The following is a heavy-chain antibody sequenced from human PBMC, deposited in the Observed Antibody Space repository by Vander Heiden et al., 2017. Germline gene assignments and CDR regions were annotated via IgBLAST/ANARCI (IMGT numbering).Heavy chain of an antibody. D-gene: IGHD3-10*01. V-gene: IGHV3-33*01. CDR3: ARDRVFTMVRGVIGAFDI. CDR2: IWYDGSNK. Sequence: VQLVESGGGVVQPGRSLRLSCAASGFTFSSYGMHWVRQAPGKGLEWVAVIWYDGSNKYYADSVKGRFTISRDNSKNTLYLQMNSLRAEDTAVYYCARDRVFTMVRGVIGAFDIWGQGTMVTVSS. CDR1: GFTFSSYG. J-gene: IGHJ3*02.